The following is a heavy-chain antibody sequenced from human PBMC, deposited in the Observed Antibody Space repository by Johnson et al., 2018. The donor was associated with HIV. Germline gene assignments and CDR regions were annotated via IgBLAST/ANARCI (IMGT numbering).Heavy chain of an antibody. Sequence: VQLVESGGGLVQPGGSLRLSCAASGFTFSSYWMSWVRQAPGKGLEWVANIKQDGSEKYYADSVKGRFTISRDNSKNTLYLQMNSLRAEDTAVYYCAKDSATDPFDIWGQGKMVTVSS. CDR2: IKQDGSEK. CDR3: AKDSATDPFDI. D-gene: IGHD6-25*01. CDR1: GFTFSSYW. J-gene: IGHJ3*02. V-gene: IGHV3-7*01.